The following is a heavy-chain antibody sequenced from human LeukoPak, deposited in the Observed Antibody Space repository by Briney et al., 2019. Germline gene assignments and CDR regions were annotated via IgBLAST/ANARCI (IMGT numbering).Heavy chain of an antibody. Sequence: GGSLRLSCAASGFIFSNYWMTWVRQAPGKGLEWVAEIKQDGDEKYYVDSVKGRFTISRDNAENSVYLQMNSLRAEDTAVYYCARSGGALDYWGQGTLVTVSS. CDR3: ARSGGALDY. D-gene: IGHD3-16*01. J-gene: IGHJ4*02. V-gene: IGHV3-7*01. CDR1: GFIFSNYW. CDR2: IKQDGDEK.